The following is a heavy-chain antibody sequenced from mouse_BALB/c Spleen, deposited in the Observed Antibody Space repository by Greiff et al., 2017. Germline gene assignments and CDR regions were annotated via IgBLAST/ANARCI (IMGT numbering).Heavy chain of an antibody. D-gene: IGHD1-1*02. V-gene: IGHV5-17*02. CDR3: ARRGGNVWYCDV. Sequence: EVMLVESGGGLVQPGGSRKLSCAASGFTFSSFGMHWVRQAPEKGLEWVAYISSGSSTIYYADTVKGRFTISRDNPKNTLFLQMTSLRSEDTAMYYCARRGGNVWYCDVWGAGTTVTVSS. CDR1: GFTFSSFG. J-gene: IGHJ1*01. CDR2: ISSGSSTI.